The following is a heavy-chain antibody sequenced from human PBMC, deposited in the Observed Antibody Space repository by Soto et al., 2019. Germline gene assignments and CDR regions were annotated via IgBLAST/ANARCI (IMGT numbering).Heavy chain of an antibody. CDR1: GYTFTSYG. D-gene: IGHD5-12*01. J-gene: IGHJ4*02. CDR2: ISAYNGNT. Sequence: ASVRVSCKASGYTFTSYGISWVRQAPGQGLEWMGWISAYNGNTNYAQKLQGRVTMTTDTSTSAAYMELRSLRSDDTAVYYCARVSDVDFGSHEFDSWGQETLVTVSS. CDR3: ARVSDVDFGSHEFDS. V-gene: IGHV1-18*01.